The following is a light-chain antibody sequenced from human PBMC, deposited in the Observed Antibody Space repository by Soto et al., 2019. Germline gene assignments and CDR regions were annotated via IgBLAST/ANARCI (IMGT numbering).Light chain of an antibody. CDR2: DAS. CDR3: QQYYNWLWT. V-gene: IGKV3-15*01. CDR1: LSIGSN. J-gene: IGKJ1*01. Sequence: IVMTQSPATLSVSPGDGATLSCRASLSIGSNLAWYQQRPGQAPRLLIYDASSRATGIPARFSGSGSGTEFTLPITSLQSEDSAVYYCQQYYNWLWTFGQGTRVEIK.